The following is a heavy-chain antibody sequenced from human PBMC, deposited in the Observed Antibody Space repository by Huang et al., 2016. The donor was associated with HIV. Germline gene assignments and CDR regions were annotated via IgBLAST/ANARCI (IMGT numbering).Heavy chain of an antibody. Sequence: EVQLVQSGPEVKKPGESLTISCRVSGYSFTNYWIGWVRQRPGKGLECMAIIYPGDSAAADNPSFRGQVTISADKSINTVHLQWDSLKTSDSAIYYCARRGFNTGSSPDSWGQGTLVTVSS. CDR2: IYPGDSAA. CDR3: ARRGFNTGSSPDS. V-gene: IGHV5-51*01. J-gene: IGHJ4*02. D-gene: IGHD1-26*01. CDR1: GYSFTNYW.